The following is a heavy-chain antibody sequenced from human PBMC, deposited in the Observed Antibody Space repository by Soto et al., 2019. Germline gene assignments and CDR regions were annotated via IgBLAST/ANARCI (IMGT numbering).Heavy chain of an antibody. CDR3: ATLRGYRHYARFPY. CDR2: ISGSSSYI. V-gene: IGHV3-21*01. J-gene: IGHJ4*02. CDR1: GFIFSTYS. Sequence: EVQLVESGGGLVKPGGSLRLSCAASGFIFSTYSMSWVRQAPGKGLEWVSAISGSSSYIYYADSVKGRFTISRDNAKNSLYLQMNCLRAEDTAVYYCATLRGYRHYARFPYWGRGTLVTVSS. D-gene: IGHD5-12*01.